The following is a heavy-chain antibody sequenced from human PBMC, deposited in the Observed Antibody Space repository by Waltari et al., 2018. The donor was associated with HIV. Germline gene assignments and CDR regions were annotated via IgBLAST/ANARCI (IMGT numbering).Heavy chain of an antibody. CDR3: ARDLGPYGMDV. D-gene: IGHD3-16*01. J-gene: IGHJ6*02. CDR1: GFPLSSSG. V-gene: IGHV3-13*01. CDR2: IGTAGDT. Sequence: EVQLVESGGGLVQPGGSLRLSCAASGFPLSSSGLPGVRQATGKGLEWVSAIGTAGDTYYPGSVKGRFTISRENAKNSLYLQMNSLRAEDTAVYYCARDLGPYGMDVWGQGTTVTVSS.